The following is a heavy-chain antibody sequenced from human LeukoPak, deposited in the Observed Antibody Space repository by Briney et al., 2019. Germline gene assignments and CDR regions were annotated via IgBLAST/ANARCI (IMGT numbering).Heavy chain of an antibody. CDR2: INPNSGGT. J-gene: IGHJ4*02. Sequence: GASVTVSCKASGYTFTGYYMHWVRQAPGQGLEGMGWINPNSGGTNYAQKFQGRVTMNRDTSISTAYMELSRLRSDDTAVYYCARHLHYYDSSGYPDWWGQGTLVTVSS. V-gene: IGHV1-2*02. CDR1: GYTFTGYY. D-gene: IGHD3-22*01. CDR3: ARHLHYYDSSGYPDW.